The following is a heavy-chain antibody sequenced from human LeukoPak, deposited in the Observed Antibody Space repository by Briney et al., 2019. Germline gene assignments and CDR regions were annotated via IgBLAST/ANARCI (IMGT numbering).Heavy chain of an antibody. D-gene: IGHD2-21*01. J-gene: IGHJ5*02. V-gene: IGHV4-59*01. CDR1: AGSLSSYY. Sequence: PSETLSLTCTVSAGSLSSYYWSWIRQPPGKELDWIGYIYYSGSTNYNTSLKRRVTISLDTSKNQFSLKLSSVTAADTAVYYCARYSNAVAGARWFDHWGQGTLVTVSS. CDR2: IYYSGST. CDR3: ARYSNAVAGARWFDH.